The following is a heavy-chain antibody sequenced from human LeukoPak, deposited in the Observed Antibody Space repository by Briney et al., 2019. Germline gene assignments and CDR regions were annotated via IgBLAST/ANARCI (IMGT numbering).Heavy chain of an antibody. J-gene: IGHJ4*02. V-gene: IGHV1-69*13. D-gene: IGHD5-24*01. CDR2: IIPIFGTA. Sequence: SVKVSCKASGGTFSSYAISWVRQAPGQGLEWMGGIIPIFGTANYAQKFQGGVTITADESTSTAYMELSSLRSEDTAVYYCARARWTGDYFDYWGQGTLVTVSS. CDR1: GGTFSSYA. CDR3: ARARWTGDYFDY.